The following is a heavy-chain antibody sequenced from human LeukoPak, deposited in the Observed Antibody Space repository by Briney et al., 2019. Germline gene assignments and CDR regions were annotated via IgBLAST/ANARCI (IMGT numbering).Heavy chain of an antibody. J-gene: IGHJ4*02. CDR2: IHTGST. CDR1: GGSISSYY. Sequence: SETLSLTCTVPGGSISSYYWSWIRQPPGKGLECIGYIHTGSTNYNPSLKSRVTMSVDTSKNQFSLKLSSVTAADTAVYYCARDVVAAPGTWDYWGQGTLVTVSS. D-gene: IGHD6-13*01. V-gene: IGHV4-59*12. CDR3: ARDVVAAPGTWDY.